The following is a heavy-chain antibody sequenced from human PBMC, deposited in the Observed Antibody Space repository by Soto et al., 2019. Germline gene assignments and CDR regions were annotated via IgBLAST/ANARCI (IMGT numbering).Heavy chain of an antibody. CDR2: ISTTGTTT. V-gene: IGHV3-48*02. D-gene: IGHD2-8*01. CDR1: GFTFSDFA. CDR3: GRDKTWNGVIYGCWFDP. Sequence: EEQLVDSGGGLVQRGGSLRLSCSASGFTFSDFAMNWIRQAPGRGLEWMSYISTTGTTTYYANSVRGRFTISRDNAKNSLYLQMNSMSDEDTAVYYCGRDKTWNGVIYGCWFDPWGQGTLVTVSS. J-gene: IGHJ5*02.